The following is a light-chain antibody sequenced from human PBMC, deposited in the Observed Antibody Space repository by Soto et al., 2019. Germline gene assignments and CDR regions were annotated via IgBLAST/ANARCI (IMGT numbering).Light chain of an antibody. J-gene: IGKJ1*01. CDR2: AAS. V-gene: IGKV1-27*01. CDR3: QKYNSAPPT. Sequence: DIQMTQSPSSLSASVGDRVTITCRASQGISHYLAWYQQKQGKVPKLLIYAASTLQSGVPSQFSGSGSGTDFTLTISILQPEDFATYYCQKYNSAPPTFGQGTKVEIK. CDR1: QGISHY.